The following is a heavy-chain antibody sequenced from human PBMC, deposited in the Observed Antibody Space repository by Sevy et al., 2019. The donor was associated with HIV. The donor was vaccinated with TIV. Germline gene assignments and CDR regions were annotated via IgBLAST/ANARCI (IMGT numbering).Heavy chain of an antibody. V-gene: IGHV3-9*01. CDR3: VKGTMVGIMDLYDPLEI. Sequence: GGSLRLSCAASGFTFDDYAMHWVRQAPGKGLEWVSGITWSRNSIDYADSVKGRFTISRDNAKNFLYLQMNSLRVEDTALYYCVKGTMVGIMDLYDPLEIWGQGTMVTVSS. D-gene: IGHD2-21*01. J-gene: IGHJ3*02. CDR2: ITWSRNSI. CDR1: GFTFDDYA.